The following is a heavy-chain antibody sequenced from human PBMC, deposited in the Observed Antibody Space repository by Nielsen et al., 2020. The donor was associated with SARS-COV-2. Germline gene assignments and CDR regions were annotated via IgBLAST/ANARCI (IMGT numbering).Heavy chain of an antibody. Sequence: GGSLRLSCAASGFTFSSYAMSWVRQAPGKGLEWVSAISGSGGSTYYADSVKGRFTISRDNSKNTLYLQMNSLRAEDTAVYYCAKVRPIAVAAMSWFDPWGQGTLVTVSS. V-gene: IGHV3-23*01. D-gene: IGHD6-19*01. CDR3: AKVRPIAVAAMSWFDP. CDR1: GFTFSSYA. CDR2: ISGSGGST. J-gene: IGHJ5*02.